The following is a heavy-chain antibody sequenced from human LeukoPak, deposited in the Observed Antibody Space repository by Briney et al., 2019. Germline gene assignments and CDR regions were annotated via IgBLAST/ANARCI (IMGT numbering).Heavy chain of an antibody. V-gene: IGHV4-39*01. CDR2: IYSSVT. J-gene: IGHJ4*02. CDR1: GDSISSSSYY. Sequence: KPSETLSLTRTVSGDSISSSSYYWGWIRQPPGKGLEWIASIYSSVTYYNPSLKSRVTISVDTSKNQFSLNLSSVTAADTAVYYCASRPFLWGFAYWGQGTLVTVSS. D-gene: IGHD3-16*01. CDR3: ASRPFLWGFAY.